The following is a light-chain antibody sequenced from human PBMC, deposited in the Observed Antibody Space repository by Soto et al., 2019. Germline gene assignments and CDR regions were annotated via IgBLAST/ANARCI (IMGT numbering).Light chain of an antibody. CDR1: QSISTY. J-gene: IGKJ1*01. V-gene: IGKV1-39*01. CDR2: AAS. Sequence: DIQMTQSPSSLSASVGDRVTITCRASQSISTYLNWYQQKPGKAPKLLIYAASSLQSGVPSRFSGSGAGTGFTLTSSSLQREDFATYYCQQSYTTPQTFGLGTKVEIK. CDR3: QQSYTTPQT.